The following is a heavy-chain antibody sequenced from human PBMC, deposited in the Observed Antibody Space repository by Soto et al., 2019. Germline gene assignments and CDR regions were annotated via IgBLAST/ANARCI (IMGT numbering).Heavy chain of an antibody. CDR3: AKETLGYCSSGSCRIDY. V-gene: IGHV3-33*06. CDR1: GFTFSSYS. J-gene: IGHJ4*02. Sequence: PGGSLRLSCAASGFTFSSYSMHWVRQAPGKGLEWVSTICYGGNNKYYVDSVKGRFTISRDNSKNTLYLQMNSLRAEDTAVYYCAKETLGYCSSGSCRIDYWGQGTLVTVS. D-gene: IGHD2-15*01. CDR2: ICYGGNNK.